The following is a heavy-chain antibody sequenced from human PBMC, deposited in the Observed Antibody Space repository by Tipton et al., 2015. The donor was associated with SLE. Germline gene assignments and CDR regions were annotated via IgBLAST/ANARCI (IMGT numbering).Heavy chain of an antibody. CDR1: GGSISSDRYY. CDR3: ARWFVDYCSVDSCPNWFDP. J-gene: IGHJ5*02. D-gene: IGHD2-15*01. Sequence: LRLSCTVSGGSISSDRYYWSWTRQPAGKGLEWIGHIRTSGSTKYNPSLKRRVTISVDTSKNQVSLRWSSVTAADTAVYYCARWFVDYCSVDSCPNWFDPWGQGTLVTVFS. V-gene: IGHV4-61*09. CDR2: IRTSGST.